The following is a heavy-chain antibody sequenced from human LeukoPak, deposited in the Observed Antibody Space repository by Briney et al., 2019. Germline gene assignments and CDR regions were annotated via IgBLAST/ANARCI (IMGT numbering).Heavy chain of an antibody. V-gene: IGHV3-21*01. J-gene: IGHJ4*02. Sequence: GGSLRLSCAASGFTFSSYSMNWVRQAPGKGLEWVSSISSSSSYIYYADLVKGRFTISRDNAKNSLYLQMNSLRAEDTAVYYCARDSAGHDGFDYWGQGTLVTVSS. CDR1: GFTFSSYS. CDR2: ISSSSSYI. CDR3: ARDSAGHDGFDY. D-gene: IGHD1-1*01.